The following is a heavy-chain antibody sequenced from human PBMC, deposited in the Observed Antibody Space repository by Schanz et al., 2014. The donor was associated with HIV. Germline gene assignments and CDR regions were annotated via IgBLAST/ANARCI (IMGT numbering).Heavy chain of an antibody. CDR1: GFSFISYS. J-gene: IGHJ6*02. CDR2: ISSSGTYI. D-gene: IGHD2-15*01. Sequence: EVQLVESGGGLVKPGGSLRLSCAASGFSFISYSMNWVRQAPGKGLEWVSSISSSGTYIHYADSVKGRFTISRDNAKNSMYLHMSSLRAEVTAVSYSATEECSGGRCISNYCYYAIDVWGQGTTVTVSS. CDR3: ATEECSGGRCISNYCYYAIDV. V-gene: IGHV3-21*01.